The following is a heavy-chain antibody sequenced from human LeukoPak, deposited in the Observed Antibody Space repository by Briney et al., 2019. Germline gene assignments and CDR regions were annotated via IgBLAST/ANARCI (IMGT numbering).Heavy chain of an antibody. CDR2: ISSSSSTI. J-gene: IGHJ3*02. CDR1: GFTFSSYS. V-gene: IGHV3-48*04. D-gene: IGHD6-19*01. CDR3: ARDYDSGYSSGLGAFDI. Sequence: GGSLRLSCAASGFTFSSYSMNWVRQAPGKGLEWVSYISSSSSTIYYADSVKGRFTISRDNAKNSLYLQMNSLRAEDTAVYYCARDYDSGYSSGLGAFDIWGQGTMVTVSS.